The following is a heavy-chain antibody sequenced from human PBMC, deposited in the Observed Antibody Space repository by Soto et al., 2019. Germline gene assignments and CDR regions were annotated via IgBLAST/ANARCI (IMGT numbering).Heavy chain of an antibody. J-gene: IGHJ5*02. CDR2: ISSSGSTI. V-gene: IGHV3-48*03. CDR1: GFTFSSYE. Sequence: GGSLRLSCAASGFTFSSYEMNWVRQAPGKGLEWVSYISSSGSTIYYADSVKGRFTISRDNAKNSLYLQMNSLRAEDTAVYYCARVTQQLATNWFDPWGQGTLVTVSS. D-gene: IGHD6-13*01. CDR3: ARVTQQLATNWFDP.